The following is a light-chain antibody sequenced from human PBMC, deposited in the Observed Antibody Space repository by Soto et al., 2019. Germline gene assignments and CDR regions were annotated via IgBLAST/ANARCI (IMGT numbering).Light chain of an antibody. Sequence: AIQVTQSPSSLSASVGDRVTMTCRASQDIRGALAWYRQKAGKPPNLLISDVSTLEGGVPSRFSGSGSGTEFNLTIISLQPEDFGTYYCKQFKSFPITVGRGTRLQI. CDR1: QDIRGA. CDR2: DVS. CDR3: KQFKSFPIT. V-gene: IGKV1-13*02. J-gene: IGKJ5*01.